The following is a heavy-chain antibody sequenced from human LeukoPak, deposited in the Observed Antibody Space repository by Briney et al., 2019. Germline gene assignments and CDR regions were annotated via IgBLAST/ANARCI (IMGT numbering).Heavy chain of an antibody. CDR2: IIPIFGTA. CDR3: ARDPRLLYDSSGYYLGY. Sequence: GASVKVSCKASGGTFSSYAISWVRQVPGQGLEWMGGIIPIFGTANYAQKFQGRVTITTDESTSTAYMELSSLRSEDTAVYYCARDPRLLYDSSGYYLGYWGQGTLVTVSS. J-gene: IGHJ4*02. D-gene: IGHD3-22*01. CDR1: GGTFSSYA. V-gene: IGHV1-69*05.